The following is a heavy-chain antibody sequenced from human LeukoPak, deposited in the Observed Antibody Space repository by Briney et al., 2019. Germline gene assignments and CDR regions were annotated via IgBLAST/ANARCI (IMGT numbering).Heavy chain of an antibody. CDR2: INHSGST. Sequence: SETLSLTCAVYGGSFSGYYWSWIRQPPGKGLEWIGEINHSGSTNYNPSLKSRVTISVDTSKNQLSLKLSSVTAADTAVYYCARGSLAVAGTFDYWGQGTLVTVSS. CDR1: GGSFSGYY. J-gene: IGHJ4*02. V-gene: IGHV4-34*01. CDR3: ARGSLAVAGTFDY. D-gene: IGHD6-19*01.